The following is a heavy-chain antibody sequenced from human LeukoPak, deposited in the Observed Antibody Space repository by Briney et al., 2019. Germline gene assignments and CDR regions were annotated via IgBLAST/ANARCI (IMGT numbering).Heavy chain of an antibody. CDR3: ARGNGFDY. CDR1: GDSISTYY. J-gene: IGHJ4*02. V-gene: IGHV4-59*01. CDR2: IYYRVTS. D-gene: IGHD1-1*01. Sequence: SETLSLTCTVSGDSISTYYWSWIRPPPGKGLEWIGYIYYRVTSDYNPSLKSRVTMSVDMSTRQISLKLSSVTAADTAVYYCARGNGFDYWGQGTLVTVSS.